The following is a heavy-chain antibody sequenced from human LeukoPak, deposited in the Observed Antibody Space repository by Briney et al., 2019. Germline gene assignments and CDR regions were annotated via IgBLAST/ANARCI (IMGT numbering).Heavy chain of an antibody. J-gene: IGHJ4*02. V-gene: IGHV1-2*02. CDR3: ARDSPYGSHFDY. D-gene: IGHD3-10*01. CDR2: INAKSGGT. Sequence: GASVKVSCKASGYTFTDYSLHWVRQAPGQGLEWMGWINAKSGGTKYAQKFQGRVTMTRDTSITTAYMELSGLRSDDTAVYFCARDSPYGSHFDYWGQGTLVTVSS. CDR1: GYTFTDYS.